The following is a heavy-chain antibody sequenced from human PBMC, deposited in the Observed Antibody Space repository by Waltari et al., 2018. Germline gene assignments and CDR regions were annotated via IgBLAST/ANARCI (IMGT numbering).Heavy chain of an antibody. V-gene: IGHV3-73*02. Sequence: EVQLVESGGGLVQPGGSLKLSCAASGFTFSVSTIHWVRQASGKGVGWVGRIRSKANNYATAYAASVTGRFTISRDDSKNTAYLRMNSLKSEDTAVYYCTGEATTYDYWGQGTLVIVSS. CDR2: IRSKANNYAT. CDR1: GFTFSVST. CDR3: TGEATTYDY. J-gene: IGHJ4*02. D-gene: IGHD1-26*01.